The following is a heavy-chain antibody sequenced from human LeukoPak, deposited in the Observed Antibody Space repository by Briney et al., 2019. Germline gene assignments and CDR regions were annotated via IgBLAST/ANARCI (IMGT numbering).Heavy chain of an antibody. Sequence: PGGSLRLSCVASGFTFRSCAIHWVRQAPGKGLEWVAVISYDGRNKYYSDSVKGRFTISRDNSKNTLFLQMNSLRAEDTAVYYCAKDHDDHGWGTCFDYWGQGTLVTVSS. J-gene: IGHJ4*02. CDR2: ISYDGRNK. V-gene: IGHV3-30*18. CDR1: GFTFRSCA. CDR3: AKDHDDHGWGTCFDY. D-gene: IGHD3-10*01.